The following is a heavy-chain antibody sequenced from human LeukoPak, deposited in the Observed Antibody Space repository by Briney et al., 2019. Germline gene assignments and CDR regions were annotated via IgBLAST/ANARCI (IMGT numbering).Heavy chain of an antibody. J-gene: IGHJ4*02. CDR3: ARAKSPSIAAAGSRFDY. D-gene: IGHD6-13*01. Sequence: SVKVSCKASGGTFSSYAISWVRQAPGQGLEWMGGIIPIFGTANYAQKFQGRVTINTDESTSTAYMELSSLRSEDTAVYYCARAKSPSIAAAGSRFDYWGQGTLVTVSS. CDR2: IIPIFGTA. CDR1: GGTFSSYA. V-gene: IGHV1-69*05.